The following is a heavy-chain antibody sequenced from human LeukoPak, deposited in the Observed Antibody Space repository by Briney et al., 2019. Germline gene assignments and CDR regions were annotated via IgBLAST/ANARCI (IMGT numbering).Heavy chain of an antibody. D-gene: IGHD3-22*01. V-gene: IGHV4-34*01. CDR3: AGTMIVVVTKFDY. CDR2: INHSGST. CDR1: GGSFSGYY. Sequence: KPSETLSLTCAVYGGSFSGYYWSWIRQPPGKGLEWIGEINHSGSTNYNPSLKSQVTISVDTSKNQFSLKLSSVTAADTAVYYCAGTMIVVVTKFDYWGQGTLVTVSS. J-gene: IGHJ4*02.